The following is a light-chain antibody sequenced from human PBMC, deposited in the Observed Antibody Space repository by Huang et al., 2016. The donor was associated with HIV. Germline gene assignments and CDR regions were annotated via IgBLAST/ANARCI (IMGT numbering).Light chain of an antibody. Sequence: ENLMTQSPSTLSVSPGESATLPCRASQSVFKNLAWYQQKPGQAPKRLIYGSSTRAAGIPARFSGSGSGTDFTLTISSLQSEDFAVYYCQQYNTSPRTFGQGTKVEV. CDR3: QQYNTSPRT. V-gene: IGKV3-15*01. J-gene: IGKJ1*01. CDR1: QSVFKN. CDR2: GSS.